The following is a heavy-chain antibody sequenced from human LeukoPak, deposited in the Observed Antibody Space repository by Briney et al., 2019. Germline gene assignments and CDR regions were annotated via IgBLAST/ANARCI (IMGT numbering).Heavy chain of an antibody. CDR2: IYTSGST. CDR1: GGSISSGSYY. V-gene: IGHV4-61*02. D-gene: IGHD2-2*01. J-gene: IGHJ4*02. Sequence: PSQTLSLTSTVSGGSISSGSYYWSWIRQPAGKGLEWIGRIYTSGSTNYNPSLKSRVTISVDTSKNQFSLKLSSVTAADTAVYYCAREVVPAAIPYYFDYWGQGTLVTVSS. CDR3: AREVVPAAIPYYFDY.